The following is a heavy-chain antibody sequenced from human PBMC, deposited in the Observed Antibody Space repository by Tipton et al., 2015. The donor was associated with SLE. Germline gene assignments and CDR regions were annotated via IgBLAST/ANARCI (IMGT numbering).Heavy chain of an antibody. Sequence: QLVQSGAEVKKPGSSVKVSCKAPGGTFSSYAFSWVRQAPGQGLEWMGGIIPLFGRANYAQKFQDRITITADKSTSTAYMELSSLRSEDTAVYYCARDSLGVFDIWGQGTLVTVSS. CDR1: GGTFSSYA. CDR3: ARDSLGVFDI. V-gene: IGHV1-69*06. CDR2: IIPLFGRA. J-gene: IGHJ3*02. D-gene: IGHD2-8*01.